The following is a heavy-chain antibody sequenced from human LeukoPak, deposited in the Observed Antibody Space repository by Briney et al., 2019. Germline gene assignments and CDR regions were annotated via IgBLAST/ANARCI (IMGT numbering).Heavy chain of an antibody. CDR1: EYSFTNYW. CDR3: ATYAGSYSKYFQH. Sequence: GESLKISCRGSEYSFTNYWIGWVRQMPGKGLEWMGIIYPGDSDTRYSPSFQGQVTISADKSISTAYLQWSSLKASDTAMYFCATYAGSYSKYFQHWGQGTLVTVSS. D-gene: IGHD3-10*01. V-gene: IGHV5-51*01. J-gene: IGHJ1*01. CDR2: IYPGDSDT.